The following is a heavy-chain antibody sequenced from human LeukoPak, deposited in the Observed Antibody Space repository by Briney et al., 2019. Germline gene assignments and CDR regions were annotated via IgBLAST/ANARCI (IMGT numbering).Heavy chain of an antibody. Sequence: SVKVSCKASGGTFSSYTISWVRQPPGQGLEWMGRIIPILGIANYAHKFQGRVTITADKSTSTAYMELSSLRSEDTAVYYCAASEMTTVVPRGFDYWGQGTLVTVSS. CDR3: AASEMTTVVPRGFDY. CDR2: IIPILGIA. CDR1: GGTFSSYT. J-gene: IGHJ4*02. D-gene: IGHD4-23*01. V-gene: IGHV1-69*02.